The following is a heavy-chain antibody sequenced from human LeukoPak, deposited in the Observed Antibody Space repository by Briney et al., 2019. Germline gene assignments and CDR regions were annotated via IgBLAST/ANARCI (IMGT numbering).Heavy chain of an antibody. CDR1: GYTLTGYY. J-gene: IGHJ4*02. D-gene: IGHD3-22*01. CDR2: INPHSGGT. Sequence: ASVKVSCKASGYTLTGYYLHWVRQAPGQGLEWMGWINPHSGGTNYAQKFQGRVTMTRDTSISTAYMELSRLRSDDTAFYYCARDSAQALYYYDSGGYYYFDYWGQGTLVTVSS. CDR3: ARDSAQALYYYDSGGYYYFDY. V-gene: IGHV1-2*02.